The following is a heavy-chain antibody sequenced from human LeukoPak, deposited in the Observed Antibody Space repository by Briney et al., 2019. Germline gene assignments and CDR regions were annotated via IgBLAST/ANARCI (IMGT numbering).Heavy chain of an antibody. CDR2: LSGSGATT. D-gene: IGHD3-10*01. CDR3: AKGPRGAFDI. Sequence: RGSLRLSCAASGFTFSNYAMSWVRQAPGKGLEWVSVLSGSGATTYYADSVKGRFTISRDNSKNTVYLQMNCLRAEDTALYYCAKGPRGAFDIWGQGTMVTVSS. CDR1: GFTFSNYA. J-gene: IGHJ3*02. V-gene: IGHV3-23*01.